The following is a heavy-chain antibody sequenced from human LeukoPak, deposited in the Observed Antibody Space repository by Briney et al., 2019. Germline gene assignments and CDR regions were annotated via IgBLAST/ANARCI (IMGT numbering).Heavy chain of an antibody. V-gene: IGHV1-3*01. J-gene: IGHJ4*02. Sequence: ASVKVSCKASGYTFTSYAMHWVRQAPGQRLEWMGWINAGNGNTKYSQKFQGRVTITRDTSASTAYMELSSLRSEDTAVYYCASFPYSSGWYQRGFDYWGQGTLVTVSS. D-gene: IGHD6-19*01. CDR1: GYTFTSYA. CDR3: ASFPYSSGWYQRGFDY. CDR2: INAGNGNT.